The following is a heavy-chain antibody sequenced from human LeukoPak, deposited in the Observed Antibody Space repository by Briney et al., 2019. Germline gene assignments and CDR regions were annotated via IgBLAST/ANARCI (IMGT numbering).Heavy chain of an antibody. CDR1: GDSISGYY. V-gene: IGHV4-34*01. Sequence: SETLSLTCTVSGDSISGYYWSWIRQPPGKGLEWIGEINHSGSTNYNPSLKSRVTISVDTSKNQFSLKLSSVTAADTAVYYCARGNGDRGGYFDYWGQGTLVTVSS. CDR2: INHSGST. D-gene: IGHD4-17*01. J-gene: IGHJ4*02. CDR3: ARGNGDRGGYFDY.